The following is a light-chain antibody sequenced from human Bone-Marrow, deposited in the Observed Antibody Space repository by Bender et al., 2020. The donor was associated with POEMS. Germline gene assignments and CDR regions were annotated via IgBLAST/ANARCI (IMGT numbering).Light chain of an antibody. V-gene: IGLV2-14*02. CDR2: QVT. CDR3: SSFASGSTRVV. CDR1: SRDVGAYNL. J-gene: IGLJ2*01. Sequence: QSALTQPASVSGSLGQSITISCTGTSRDVGAYNLVSWYQQSPGKAPKLMIYQVTNRPSGVSDRFSGSKSGNTASLTISGLQTDDEADYYCSSFASGSTRVVFGGGTKLTVL.